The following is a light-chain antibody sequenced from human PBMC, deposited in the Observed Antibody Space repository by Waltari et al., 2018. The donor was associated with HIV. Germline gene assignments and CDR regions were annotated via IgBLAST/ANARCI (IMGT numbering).Light chain of an antibody. CDR2: SNN. CDR3: ALWDDSLNGVL. J-gene: IGLJ2*01. Sequence: QSELSQPPSASGTPGQRVAISCSGSSSNIGRNTVNWYQQLPGTAPKLLIYSNNQRPSGVPYRFSGSKSGTSASLAITGLQSEDEADYYCALWDDSLNGVLFGGGTKLTVL. CDR1: SSNIGRNT. V-gene: IGLV1-44*01.